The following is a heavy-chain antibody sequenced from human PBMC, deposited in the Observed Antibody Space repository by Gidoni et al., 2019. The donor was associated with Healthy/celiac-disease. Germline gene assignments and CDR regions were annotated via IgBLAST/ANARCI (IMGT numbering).Heavy chain of an antibody. V-gene: IGHV3-73*01. CDR2: IRSKANSYAT. CDR3: TRRHGSGSYLNAFDI. D-gene: IGHD3-10*01. Sequence: EVQLVESGGGLVQPGGSLTLSCAASGFTFSGSAMHWVRQASGKGLEWVGRIRSKANSYATAYAASVKGRFTISRDDSKNTAYLQMNSLKTEDTAVYYCTRRHGSGSYLNAFDIWGQGTMVTVSS. CDR1: GFTFSGSA. J-gene: IGHJ3*02.